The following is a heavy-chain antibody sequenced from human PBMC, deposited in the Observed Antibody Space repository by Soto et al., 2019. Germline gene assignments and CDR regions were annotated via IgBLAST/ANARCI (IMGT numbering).Heavy chain of an antibody. D-gene: IGHD4-17*01. Sequence: QVQLQESGPGLVKPSETLSLTCTVSGGSISSYYWSWIRQPAGKGLEWIGRIYSSGSTNYNPALKSRVTMSVDPSKNQFYLKLSSVTAADTAVYYCARATRDYGDYGYFDYWGQGTLVTVSS. CDR3: ARATRDYGDYGYFDY. CDR1: GGSISSYY. V-gene: IGHV4-4*07. J-gene: IGHJ4*02. CDR2: IYSSGST.